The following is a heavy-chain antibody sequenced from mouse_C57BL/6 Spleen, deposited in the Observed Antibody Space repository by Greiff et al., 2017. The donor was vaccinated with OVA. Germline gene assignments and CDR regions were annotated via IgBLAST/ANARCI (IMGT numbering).Heavy chain of an antibody. CDR3: ARMGQLRLEYAMDY. V-gene: IGHV1-80*01. Sequence: QVQLQQSGAELVKPGASVKISCKASGYAFSSYWMNWVKQRPGKGLEWIGQIYPGDGDTNYNGKFKGKATLTADKSSSTAYMQLSSLTSEDSAVYFCARMGQLRLEYAMDYWGQGTSVTVSS. CDR1: GYAFSSYW. J-gene: IGHJ4*01. D-gene: IGHD3-2*02. CDR2: IYPGDGDT.